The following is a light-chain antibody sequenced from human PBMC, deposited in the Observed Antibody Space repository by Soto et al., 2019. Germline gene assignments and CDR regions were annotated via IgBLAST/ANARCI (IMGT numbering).Light chain of an antibody. Sequence: SLLTHPAPLSGAPGQSITISRSRSSSYIGEYKYVSWYQQHPGKAPKFMIYDVTNRPSGVSDRFSGSKSGSTASLTISGLQAEDEADYYCNSYTTANTYVFGSGTKVTVL. CDR1: SSYIGEYKY. J-gene: IGLJ1*01. V-gene: IGLV2-14*01. CDR2: DVT. CDR3: NSYTTANTYV.